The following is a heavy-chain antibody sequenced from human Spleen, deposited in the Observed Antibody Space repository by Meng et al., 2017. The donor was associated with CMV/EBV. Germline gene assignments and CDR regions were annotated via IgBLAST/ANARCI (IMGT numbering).Heavy chain of an antibody. V-gene: IGHV3-7*03. Sequence: GGSLRLSCAVYGGSFSGYYWSWIRQPPGKGLEWMANIKQHGSEKYYVDSVKGRFTIPRDNAKNSLYLQVNSLRAEDTALYYCARVSYTRSFRSGVPDYYARDVWGHGTTVTVSS. J-gene: IGHJ6*02. CDR2: IKQHGSEK. CDR1: GGSFSGYY. CDR3: ARVSYTRSFRSGVPDYYARDV. D-gene: IGHD6-6*01.